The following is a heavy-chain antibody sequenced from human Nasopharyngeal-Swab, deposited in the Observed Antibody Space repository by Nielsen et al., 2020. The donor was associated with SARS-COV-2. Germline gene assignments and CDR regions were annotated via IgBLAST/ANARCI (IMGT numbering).Heavy chain of an antibody. CDR1: GDSISSGGYY. CDR2: IYYSGST. CDR3: ARGDYYDSTFDY. Sequence: LSCTVSGDSISSGGYYWSWIRQHPGKGLEWIGYIYYSGSTYYNPSLKSRVTISVDTSKNQFSLKLSSVTAADTAVYCCARGDYYDSTFDYWGQGTLVTVSS. D-gene: IGHD3-22*01. J-gene: IGHJ4*02. V-gene: IGHV4-31*03.